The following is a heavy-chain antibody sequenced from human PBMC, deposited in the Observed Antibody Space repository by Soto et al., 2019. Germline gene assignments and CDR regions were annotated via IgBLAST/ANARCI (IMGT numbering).Heavy chain of an antibody. J-gene: IGHJ2*01. CDR3: ARVPGYRGFNWYLDL. CDR1: GFTFSSYA. Sequence: QVQLEESGGGVVQPGRSLRLACAASGFTFSSYALLWVRQAPGKGLEWVAVISSAGNNNHHADSVKGRITISRDISKNSLYLQMHSLRSDDAAVYYCARVPGYRGFNWYLDLWGRGTLVTVPS. V-gene: IGHV3-30-3*01. CDR2: ISSAGNNN. D-gene: IGHD5-12*01.